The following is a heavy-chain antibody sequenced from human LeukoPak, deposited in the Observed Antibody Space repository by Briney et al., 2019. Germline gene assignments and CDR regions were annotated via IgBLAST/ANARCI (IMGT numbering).Heavy chain of an antibody. CDR2: ISATSSTV. V-gene: IGHV3-48*01. J-gene: IGHJ4*02. CDR1: GFTFRNSG. D-gene: IGHD6-6*01. CDR3: ARGGAARPDY. Sequence: GGSLRLSCAASGFTFRNSGMDWVRQTPGKGLEWVSYISATSSTVNYADSVKGRFTTSRDNAKDSLYLQMSSLRPDDTAVYYCARGGAARPDYWGQGTLVTVSS.